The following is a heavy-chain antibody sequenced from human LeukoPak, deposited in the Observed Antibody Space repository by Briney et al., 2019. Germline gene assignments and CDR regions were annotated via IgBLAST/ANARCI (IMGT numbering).Heavy chain of an antibody. CDR1: GFSVSNNY. Sequence: GGSLRLSCAASGFSVSNNYMDWVRQAPGKGLEWVSVIYSGGSTFYADSVKGRFTISRDSSKNTLYLQMNSLRAEDTAVYYCARGPDYFDCRGQGTLVTVSS. CDR2: IYSGGST. CDR3: ARGPDYFDC. V-gene: IGHV3-66*01. J-gene: IGHJ4*02.